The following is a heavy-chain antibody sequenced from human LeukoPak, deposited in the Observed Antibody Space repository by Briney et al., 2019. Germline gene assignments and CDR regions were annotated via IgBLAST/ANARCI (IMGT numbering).Heavy chain of an antibody. J-gene: IGHJ4*02. D-gene: IGHD2-15*01. CDR1: GYTFTGYY. CDR2: INPNSGGT. Sequence: ASVKVSCKASGYTFTGYYMHWVRQAPGQGLEWMGWINPNSGGTYYAQKFQGRVTMTRDTSMSTAYMELSGLRSDDTAVYYCSRDSGYCSGGSCWYFDFWGQGTLVTVSA. V-gene: IGHV1-2*02. CDR3: SRDSGYCSGGSCWYFDF.